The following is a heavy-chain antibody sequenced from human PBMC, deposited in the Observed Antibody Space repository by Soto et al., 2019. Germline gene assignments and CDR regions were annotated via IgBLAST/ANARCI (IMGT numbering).Heavy chain of an antibody. CDR2: IYRTGST. CDR3: ARDISASDGDY. V-gene: IGHV4-4*02. Sequence: ASETLSLTCAVSGGSFTSNNWWTWVRQPPGQGLEWIGEIYRTGSTNYNPSLKSLVTISLDKSENQFSLKVTSVTAADTAIYYCARDISASDGDYWGQGTLVTVSS. D-gene: IGHD2-21*01. CDR1: GGSFTSNNW. J-gene: IGHJ4*02.